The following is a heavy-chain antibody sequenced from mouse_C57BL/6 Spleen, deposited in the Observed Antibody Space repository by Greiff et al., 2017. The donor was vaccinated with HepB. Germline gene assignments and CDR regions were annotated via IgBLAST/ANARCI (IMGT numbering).Heavy chain of an antibody. V-gene: IGHV14-4*01. J-gene: IGHJ3*01. CDR3: TTGYRLAY. Sequence: EVKLVESGAELVRPGASVKLSCTASGFNIKDDYMHWVKQRPEQGLEWIGWIDPENGDTEYASKFQGKATITADTSSNTAYLQLSSLTSEDTAVYYCTTGYRLAYWGQGTLVTVSA. CDR1: GFNIKDDY. CDR2: IDPENGDT. D-gene: IGHD2-2*01.